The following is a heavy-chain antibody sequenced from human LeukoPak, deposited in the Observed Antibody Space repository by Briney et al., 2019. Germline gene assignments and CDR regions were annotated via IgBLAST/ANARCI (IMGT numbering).Heavy chain of an antibody. V-gene: IGHV3-53*01. CDR2: IFTGGST. D-gene: IGHD6-19*01. CDR1: GFTVSSSY. J-gene: IGHJ4*02. Sequence: PGGSLRLSCAASGFTVSSSYMSWVRQAPGKGLEWVSVIFTGGSTSYVDSVEGRFTISRDDSKNTVYLQMNNLRAEDTAVYFCAREGYISGWFRLWGQGTLVTVSS. CDR3: AREGYISGWFRL.